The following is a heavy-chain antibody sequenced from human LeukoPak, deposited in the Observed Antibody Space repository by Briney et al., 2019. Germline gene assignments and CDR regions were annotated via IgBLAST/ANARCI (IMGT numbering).Heavy chain of an antibody. Sequence: ASVKVSCKASGGTFISYAISWVRQAPGQGLEWMGGIIPIFGTANKAQKFQGRVTITTDESTSTAYMELSRLRSEDTAVYYCAREKGYYGSGSYYKVLKYNWFDPWGQGTLVTGSS. CDR2: IIPIFGTA. D-gene: IGHD3-10*01. CDR1: GGTFISYA. CDR3: AREKGYYGSGSYYKVLKYNWFDP. V-gene: IGHV1-69*05. J-gene: IGHJ5*02.